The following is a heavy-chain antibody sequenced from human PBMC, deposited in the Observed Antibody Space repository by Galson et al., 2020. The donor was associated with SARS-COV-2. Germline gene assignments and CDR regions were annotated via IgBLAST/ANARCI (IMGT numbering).Heavy chain of an antibody. D-gene: IGHD3-10*01. CDR2: IWFDGNNK. Sequence: GESLKISCVASGFIFSNFGMHWVRQAPGKGPEWVAVIWFDGNNKYYADSVKGRFTISRDNSKNTLYLQMNSLRAEDTAVYYCARGPNSGSYTIYFDHWGQGTLVTASS. J-gene: IGHJ4*02. V-gene: IGHV3-33*01. CDR1: GFIFSNFG. CDR3: ARGPNSGSYTIYFDH.